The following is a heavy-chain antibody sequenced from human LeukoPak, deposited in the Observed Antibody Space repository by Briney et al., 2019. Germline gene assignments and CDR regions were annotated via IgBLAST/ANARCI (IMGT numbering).Heavy chain of an antibody. V-gene: IGHV4-30-2*01. CDR2: IYHSGST. J-gene: IGHJ4*02. D-gene: IGHD4-17*01. CDR3: SRGRPTTVTAGWYYFDY. CDR1: GGSISSGRYS. Sequence: SETLSLTCAVSGGSISSGRYSWSWIRQPPGKGLEWIGYIYHSGSTYYNPSLKSRVTISVDRSKNQFSLKLSSVTAADTAVYYCSRGRPTTVTAGWYYFDYWGQGTLVTAFS.